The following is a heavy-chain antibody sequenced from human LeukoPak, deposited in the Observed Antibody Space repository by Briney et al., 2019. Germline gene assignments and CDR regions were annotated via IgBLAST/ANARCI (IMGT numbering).Heavy chain of an antibody. D-gene: IGHD6-19*01. V-gene: IGHV3-30*02. J-gene: IGHJ4*02. Sequence: GGSLRLSCAASGFTSSSYGMHWVRQAPGKGLEWVAFIRYDGSNKYYADSVKGRFTISRDTSKNTVSLQMNSLRAEDTAVYYCAGDKTTGGWYEFDYWGQGTLVTVSS. CDR3: AGDKTTGGWYEFDY. CDR2: IRYDGSNK. CDR1: GFTSSSYG.